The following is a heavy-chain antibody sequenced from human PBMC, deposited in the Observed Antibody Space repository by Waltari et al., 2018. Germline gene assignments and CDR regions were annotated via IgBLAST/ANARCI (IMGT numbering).Heavy chain of an antibody. V-gene: IGHV3-7*01. CDR1: EFTFSNYW. CDR2: IKQDGSEK. D-gene: IGHD3-3*01. CDR3: AKRSDHYDFWSGYYPFDY. Sequence: EVQLVESGGGLVQPGGSLRLSCAASEFTFSNYWMIWVRQAPGKGLVWVANIKQDGSEKYYVDSVKGRFTISRDNAKNSLYLQMNSLRAEDTAVYYCAKRSDHYDFWSGYYPFDYWGQGTLVTVSS. J-gene: IGHJ4*02.